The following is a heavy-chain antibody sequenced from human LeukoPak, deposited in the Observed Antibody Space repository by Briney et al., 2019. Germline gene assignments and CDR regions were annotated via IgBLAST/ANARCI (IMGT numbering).Heavy chain of an antibody. CDR2: INSDGSST. J-gene: IGHJ4*02. Sequence: GGSLKLSCAASGFTFRSYWMHWVRQAPGKGLVWVSRINSDGSSTSYAGSVKGRFTISRDNAKNTLYLQMNSLRVEDSAVYYCARDQIYCSGGYCYFDYWGQGTLVTVSS. CDR3: ARDQIYCSGGYCYFDY. V-gene: IGHV3-74*01. CDR1: GFTFRSYW. D-gene: IGHD2-15*01.